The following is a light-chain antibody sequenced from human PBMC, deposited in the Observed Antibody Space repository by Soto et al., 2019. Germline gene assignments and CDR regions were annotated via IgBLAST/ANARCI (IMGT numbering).Light chain of an antibody. Sequence: ETVVTQSPATLSVSPGETASLSCRASQSFTRSLAWYQQKPGQAPRLLIYGASTRATGIPARFTGSGSGTEFTLTISNLQSEDFAVYYCQQYNTWPRTFGQGTKVDIK. CDR1: QSFTRS. V-gene: IGKV3-15*01. CDR2: GAS. J-gene: IGKJ1*01. CDR3: QQYNTWPRT.